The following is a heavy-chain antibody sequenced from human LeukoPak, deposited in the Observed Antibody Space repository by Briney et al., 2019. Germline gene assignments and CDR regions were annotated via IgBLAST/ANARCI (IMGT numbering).Heavy chain of an antibody. D-gene: IGHD2-15*01. CDR2: IYPGDSDT. CDR3: ARSPKWGYYLDY. Sequence: GESLKISCKGSGYSFTSYWIGWVRQMPGKGLEWMGIIYPGDSDTRYSPSFQGQVTISADTSISTAYMELKRLTSDDTAVYYCARSPKWGYYLDYCGQGTLVTVSS. CDR1: GYSFTSYW. V-gene: IGHV5-51*01. J-gene: IGHJ4*02.